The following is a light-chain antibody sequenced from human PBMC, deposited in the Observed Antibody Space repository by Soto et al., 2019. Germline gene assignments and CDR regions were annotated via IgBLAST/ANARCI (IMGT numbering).Light chain of an antibody. CDR1: SSDVGGYDY. CDR3: YSYTSSSTYA. J-gene: IGLJ1*01. V-gene: IGLV2-14*01. Sequence: QSVLTQPASVSGSPGQSVAISCTGTSSDVGGYDYVSWYQQHPGKAPKLMIYDVSNRPSGVSDRFSGSKSDNTASLTISGLQAEDEDDYDYYSYTSSSTYAFGAGTKLTVL. CDR2: DVS.